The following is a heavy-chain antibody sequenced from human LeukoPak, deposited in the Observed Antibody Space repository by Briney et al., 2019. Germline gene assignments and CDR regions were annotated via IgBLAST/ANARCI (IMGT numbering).Heavy chain of an antibody. CDR1: GGSISSYY. CDR2: IYTSGST. Sequence: SETLSLTCTVSGGSISSYYWSWIRQPPGKGLEWIGYIYTSGSTDYNPSLKSRVTMSVDMSKNQFSLRLSSVTAADTAVYFCAREGYTNYHDYWGQGTLVTVSS. V-gene: IGHV4-4*08. CDR3: AREGYTNYHDY. J-gene: IGHJ4*02. D-gene: IGHD5-18*01.